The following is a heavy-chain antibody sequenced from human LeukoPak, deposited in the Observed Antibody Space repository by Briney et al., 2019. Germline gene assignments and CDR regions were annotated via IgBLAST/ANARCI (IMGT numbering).Heavy chain of an antibody. D-gene: IGHD6-13*01. CDR3: ARDHYEGRLGAAGTDY. CDR1: AYDFTGYH. J-gene: IGHJ4*02. CDR2: LNPNTGHA. V-gene: IGHV1-2*06. Sequence: ASVKVSCKVVAYDFTGYHIHWVRLAPGQGPEWMGRLNPNTGHAVYAFKFQGRVTITRDTSSSTAYMEVTRLTSDDTAVYYCARDHYEGRLGAAGTDYWGQGTLVTVSS.